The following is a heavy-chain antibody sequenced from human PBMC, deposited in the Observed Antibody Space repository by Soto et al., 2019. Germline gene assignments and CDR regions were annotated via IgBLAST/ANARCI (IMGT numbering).Heavy chain of an antibody. CDR3: ARGGSSSDNGMDV. J-gene: IGHJ6*02. CDR1: GFSLSTNS. V-gene: IGHV3-48*02. Sequence: EVQLVESGGGLVQPGGSLRLSCAASGFSLSTNSMNWVRQAPGKGPEWVSYISSRSYTIYYIDSVKGRFTISRDNAKSSLYLQMNSLRDEDTAVYYCARGGSSSDNGMDVGGQGTTVTVSS. D-gene: IGHD6-6*01. CDR2: ISSRSYTI.